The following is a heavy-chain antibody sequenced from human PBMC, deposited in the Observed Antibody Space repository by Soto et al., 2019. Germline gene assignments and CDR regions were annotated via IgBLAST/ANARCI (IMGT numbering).Heavy chain of an antibody. CDR3: ERVSSGWYYWLDP. Sequence: QVQLVQSGAEVKKPGASVKVSCKASGYTFTSYGISWVRQAPGQGLEWMGWISTNNGNTNYAQKLQGRVTMTTDTSTTTAYKELRSPRSDDTAVYYCERVSSGWYYWLDPWGQGTLVTVSS. CDR1: GYTFTSYG. J-gene: IGHJ5*02. CDR2: ISTNNGNT. D-gene: IGHD6-19*01. V-gene: IGHV1-18*01.